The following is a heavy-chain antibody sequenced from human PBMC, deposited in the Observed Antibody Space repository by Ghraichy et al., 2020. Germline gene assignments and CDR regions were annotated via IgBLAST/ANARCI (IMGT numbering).Heavy chain of an antibody. CDR3: ASGPNGGSPGFDY. J-gene: IGHJ4*02. CDR2: IYRGGGGSA. CDR1: GFSVSSNY. D-gene: IGHD4-23*01. V-gene: IGHV3-66*01. Sequence: GESLRLSCAASGFSVSSNYMSWVRQAPGKGLEWVSVIYRGGGGSAYYADSVKGRFTISRDNSKNTLFLQMNSLRAEDTAVYYCASGPNGGSPGFDYWGQGTLVTVSS.